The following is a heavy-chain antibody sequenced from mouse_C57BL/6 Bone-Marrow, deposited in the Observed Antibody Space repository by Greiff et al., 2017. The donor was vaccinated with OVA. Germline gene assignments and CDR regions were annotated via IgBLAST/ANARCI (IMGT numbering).Heavy chain of an antibody. Sequence: EVKLVESEGGLVQPGSSMKLSCTASGFTFSDYYMAWVRQVPEKGLEWVANINYDGSSTYYLDSLKSRFIISRDNAKNILYLQMSSLKSEDTATYYCARGDYYGSPDYWGQGTTLTVSS. V-gene: IGHV5-16*01. CDR1: GFTFSDYY. CDR2: INYDGSST. CDR3: ARGDYYGSPDY. D-gene: IGHD1-1*01. J-gene: IGHJ2*01.